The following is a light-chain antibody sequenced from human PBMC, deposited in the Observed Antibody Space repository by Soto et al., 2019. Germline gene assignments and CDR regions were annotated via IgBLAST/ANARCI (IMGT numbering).Light chain of an antibody. J-gene: IGLJ3*02. V-gene: IGLV1-47*01. CDR1: SSNIGSNY. CDR2: RNN. CDR3: AAWDDSLSGEV. Sequence: QSVLTQPPSASGTPGQRVTISCSGSSSNIGSNYVYWYQQLPGTAPKLLIYRNNQRPSGVPGRFSGSKSGTSASLAISGLPSEDEADYYCAAWDDSLSGEVFGGGTKLTVL.